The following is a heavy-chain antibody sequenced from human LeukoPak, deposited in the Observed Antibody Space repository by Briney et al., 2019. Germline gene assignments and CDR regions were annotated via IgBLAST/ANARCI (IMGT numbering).Heavy chain of an antibody. J-gene: IGHJ4*02. CDR2: ISWNSGSI. CDR1: GFTFDDYA. Sequence: GGSLRLSCAASGFTFDDYAMHRVRQAPGKGLEWVSGISWNSGSIGYADSVKGRFTISRDNAKNSLYLQMNSLRAEDTALYYCRATYYYGSGSYYNREYWGQGTLVTVSS. CDR3: RATYYYGSGSYYNREY. D-gene: IGHD3-10*01. V-gene: IGHV3-9*01.